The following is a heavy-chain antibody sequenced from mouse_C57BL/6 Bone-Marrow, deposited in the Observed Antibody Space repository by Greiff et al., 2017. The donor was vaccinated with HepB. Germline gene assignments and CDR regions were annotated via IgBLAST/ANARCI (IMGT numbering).Heavy chain of an antibody. J-gene: IGHJ3*01. CDR1: GYTFTSYG. CDR3: ALTLGRSAWFAD. Sequence: VQLQQSGAELARPGASVKLSCKASGYTFTSYGISWVKQRTGQGLEWIGEIYPRSGNTYYNEKFKGKATLTADKSSSTAYLELRSLTSEDSAVYVGALTLGRSAWFADGGQGTLVTVTA. CDR2: IYPRSGNT. V-gene: IGHV1-81*01. D-gene: IGHD4-1*01.